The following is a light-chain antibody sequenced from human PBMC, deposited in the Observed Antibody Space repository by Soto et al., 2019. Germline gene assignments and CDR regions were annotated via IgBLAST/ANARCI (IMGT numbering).Light chain of an antibody. CDR3: QQRNNWPSIT. V-gene: IGKV3-15*01. J-gene: IGKJ5*01. CDR1: QSVNSM. CDR2: GAS. Sequence: DIVMTQSPATLSVSPGERATLSCTASQSVNSMLAWYQQKPGQAPRLLIYGASTRATGIPARFSGSGSGTEFTLTISSLQSEDFAVYYCQQRNNWPSITFGQGTRLEIK.